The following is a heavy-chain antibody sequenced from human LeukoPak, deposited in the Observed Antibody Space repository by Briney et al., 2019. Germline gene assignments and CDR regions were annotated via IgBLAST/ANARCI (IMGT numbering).Heavy chain of an antibody. CDR2: ISSSGNT. CDR3: ARVLTIFGVVISYGAFDI. V-gene: IGHV4-59*01. D-gene: IGHD3-3*01. J-gene: IGHJ3*02. CDR1: NASISTYY. Sequence: PSETLSLTCSVFNASISTYYWSWIRQPPGKGLEWIGYISSSGNTNYNPSLKSRLTISVDTSKNHFSLGLTSVTAADTAVYYCARVLTIFGVVISYGAFDIWGQGTLVTVSS.